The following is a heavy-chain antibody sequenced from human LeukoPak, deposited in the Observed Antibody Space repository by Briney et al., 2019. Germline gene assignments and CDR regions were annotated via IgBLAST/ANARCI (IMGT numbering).Heavy chain of an antibody. Sequence: PSQTLSLTCTVSGGSISSGGYFWRWIRQHPGRGLEWIGYIYYSGSTYYNPSLKSRVTISVDTSKNQFSLMLSSVTAADTAVYYCARGRYNWNDGFDAFDIWGQGTMVTVSS. CDR1: GGSISSGGYF. D-gene: IGHD1-20*01. CDR3: ARGRYNWNDGFDAFDI. CDR2: IYYSGST. V-gene: IGHV4-31*03. J-gene: IGHJ3*02.